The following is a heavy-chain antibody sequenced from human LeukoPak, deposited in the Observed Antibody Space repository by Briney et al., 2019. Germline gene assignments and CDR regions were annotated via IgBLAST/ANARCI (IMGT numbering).Heavy chain of an antibody. CDR3: ARGGATLHQPNAFDI. CDR1: GYTLTELS. J-gene: IGHJ3*02. V-gene: IGHV1-24*01. D-gene: IGHD1-26*01. CDR2: FDPEDGQT. Sequence: ASVKVSCKVSGYTLTELSMHWVRQAPGKGGEGMGGFDPEDGQTIYAQKFQGRVTMTEDTSTDTAYMELSSLRSEDTAVYYCARGGATLHQPNAFDIWGQGTMVTVSS.